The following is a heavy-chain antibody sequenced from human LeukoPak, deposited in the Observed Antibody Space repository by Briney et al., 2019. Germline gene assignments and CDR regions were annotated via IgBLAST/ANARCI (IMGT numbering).Heavy chain of an antibody. V-gene: IGHV4-30-2*01. CDR2: IYHSGST. J-gene: IGHJ4*02. CDR3: AREGYDSSGGPT. Sequence: SETLSLTCAVSGGSISSGGYSWSWIRQPPGKGLEWIGYIYHSGSTYYNPSLKSRVTISVDKSKNQFSLKLSSVTAADTAVYYCAREGYDSSGGPTWGQGTLVTVSS. D-gene: IGHD3-22*01. CDR1: GGSISSGGYS.